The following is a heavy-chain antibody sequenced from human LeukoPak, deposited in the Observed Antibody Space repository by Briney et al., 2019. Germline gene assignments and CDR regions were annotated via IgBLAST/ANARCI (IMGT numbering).Heavy chain of an antibody. CDR1: GHTFTGYY. CDR3: ALEPIALSI. D-gene: IGHD3-3*01. Sequence: GASVKVSCKASGHTFTGYYMHWVRQAPGQGLEWMGWINPNSGGTNYAQKFQGRVTMTCDTSISTGYMELSRLRSDDTAVYYCALEPIALSIWGQGTMVTVSS. CDR2: INPNSGGT. V-gene: IGHV1-2*02. J-gene: IGHJ3*02.